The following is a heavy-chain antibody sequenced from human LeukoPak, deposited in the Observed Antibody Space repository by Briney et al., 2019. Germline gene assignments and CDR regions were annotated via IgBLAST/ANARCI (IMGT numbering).Heavy chain of an antibody. Sequence: GGSLRLSCTPSGFTFTSYWMTWVPQAPGKGLEWVANINEGGNEKKYVDSVKGRFTISRDNSKNTLYLQMDSLSAEDTAVYYCVKVDTWGKGTLVTVSS. V-gene: IGHV3-7*01. CDR1: GFTFTSYW. CDR2: INEGGNEK. CDR3: VKVDT. J-gene: IGHJ4*02. D-gene: IGHD5-18*01.